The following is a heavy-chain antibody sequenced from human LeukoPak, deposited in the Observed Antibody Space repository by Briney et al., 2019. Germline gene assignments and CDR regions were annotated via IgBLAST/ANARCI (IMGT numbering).Heavy chain of an antibody. D-gene: IGHD5-12*01. Sequence: GGSLRLSCEVSGFSFPNYAMTWVRQVPGQGLEWIAYMTGTSTTFYYADSVKGRFTISRDNARNSLFLQMNSLTVEDTAVYYCARSLSGYDPLSAFWGHGTRVTVS. V-gene: IGHV3-48*01. CDR2: MTGTSTTF. CDR1: GFSFPNYA. J-gene: IGHJ4*01. CDR3: ARSLSGYDPLSAF.